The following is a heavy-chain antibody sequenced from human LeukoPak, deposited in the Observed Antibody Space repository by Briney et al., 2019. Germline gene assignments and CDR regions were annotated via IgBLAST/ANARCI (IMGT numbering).Heavy chain of an antibody. CDR2: IYYTGST. J-gene: IGHJ3*02. CDR1: GGSITSYS. V-gene: IGHV4-59*08. D-gene: IGHD4-17*01. Sequence: SETLSLTCTVSGGSITSYSWTWIRQPPGKGLEWIGYIYYTGSTNYSPSLKSRLTISVDTSKNQVSLKLSSVTAADTAVYYCARTGDGEAFDIWGQGTMVTVSS. CDR3: ARTGDGEAFDI.